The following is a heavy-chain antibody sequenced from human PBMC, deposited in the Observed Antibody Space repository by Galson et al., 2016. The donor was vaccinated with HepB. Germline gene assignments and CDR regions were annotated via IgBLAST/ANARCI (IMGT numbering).Heavy chain of an antibody. J-gene: IGHJ4*02. Sequence: IRQHPGKGLEWIGYIYYTGNTSYNPSLKSRLTMSIDTSKDQFSLRLSSVTAADTAVYYCARVGRPNYYFDYWGQGALVTVPS. CDR3: ARVGRPNYYFDY. D-gene: IGHD1-1*01. V-gene: IGHV4-31*02. CDR2: IYYTGNT.